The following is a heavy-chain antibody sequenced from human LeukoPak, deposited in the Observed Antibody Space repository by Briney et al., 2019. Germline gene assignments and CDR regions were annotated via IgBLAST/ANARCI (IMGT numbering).Heavy chain of an antibody. V-gene: IGHV4-59*08. CDR2: IYYSGST. D-gene: IGHD3-10*01. CDR3: ARSLWFGELLYGYYFDY. Sequence: SETLCLTCTVSGGSIRSYYWSWIRQPSGKGLEWIGYIYYSGSTNYNPSLKSRVTISVDTPKNQFSLKLSSVTAADTAVYYCARSLWFGELLYGYYFDYWGQGTLVTVSS. CDR1: GGSIRSYY. J-gene: IGHJ4*02.